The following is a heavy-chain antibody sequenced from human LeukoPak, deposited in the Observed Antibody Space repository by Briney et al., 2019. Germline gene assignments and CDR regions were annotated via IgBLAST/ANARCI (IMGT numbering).Heavy chain of an antibody. J-gene: IGHJ4*02. CDR3: ARDLGPFGSRYSSSSMGFDY. Sequence: GASVKVSCKASGYTFTSYYMHWVRQAPGQGPEWMGIINPSGGSTSYAQKFQGRVTMTRDTSTSTVYTELSSLRSEDTAVYYCARDLGPFGSRYSSSSMGFDYWGQGTLVTVSS. V-gene: IGHV1-46*01. CDR2: INPSGGST. D-gene: IGHD6-13*01. CDR1: GYTFTSYY.